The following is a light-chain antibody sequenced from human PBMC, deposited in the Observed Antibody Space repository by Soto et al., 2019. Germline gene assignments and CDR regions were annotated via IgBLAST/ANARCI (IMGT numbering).Light chain of an antibody. J-gene: IGKJ1*01. Sequence: ERIFTQSPGTLSLSQGERATLSCRASHSLSSNYLAWYQQEPGQAPRLLIYGASTRAIGIPDRFSGSGSGTDFTLTISRLEPEDAAVYYCQQYGSSPTWTFGQGTKVDI. V-gene: IGKV3-20*01. CDR3: QQYGSSPTWT. CDR2: GAS. CDR1: HSLSSNY.